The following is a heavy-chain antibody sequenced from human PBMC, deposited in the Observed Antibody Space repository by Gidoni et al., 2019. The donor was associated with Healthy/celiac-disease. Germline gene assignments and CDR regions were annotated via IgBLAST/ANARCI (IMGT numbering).Heavy chain of an antibody. D-gene: IGHD3-22*01. CDR1: GFTFSSYA. CDR2: ISYDGSNK. Sequence: QVQLVESGGGVVQPGRSLRLSCAASGFTFSSYAMHWVRQAPGKGLEWVAVISYDGSNKYYADSVKGRFTISRDNSKNTLYLQMNSLRAEDTAVYYCARDSGSYYYYDSSGYLGYWGQGTLVTVSS. V-gene: IGHV3-30-3*01. J-gene: IGHJ4*02. CDR3: ARDSGSYYYYDSSGYLGY.